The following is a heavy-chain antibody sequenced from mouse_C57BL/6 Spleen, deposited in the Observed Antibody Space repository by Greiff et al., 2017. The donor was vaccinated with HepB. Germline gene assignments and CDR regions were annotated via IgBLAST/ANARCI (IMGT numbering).Heavy chain of an antibody. V-gene: IGHV1-80*01. J-gene: IGHJ1*03. CDR1: GYAFSSYW. D-gene: IGHD2-13*01. Sequence: VQGVESGAELVKPGASVKISCKASGYAFSSYWMNWVKQRPGKGLEWIGQIYPGDGDTNYNGKFKGKATLTADKSSSTAYMQLSSLTSEDSAVYFCASGGGTSYWYFDVWGTGTTVTVSS. CDR2: IYPGDGDT. CDR3: ASGGGTSYWYFDV.